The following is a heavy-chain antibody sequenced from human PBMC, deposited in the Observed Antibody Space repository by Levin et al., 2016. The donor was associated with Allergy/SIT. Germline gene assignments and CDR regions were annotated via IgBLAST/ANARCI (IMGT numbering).Heavy chain of an antibody. J-gene: IGHJ3*02. V-gene: IGHV1-2*02. CDR1: GYTFIDYY. D-gene: IGHD1-14*01. Sequence: ASVKVSCKTSGYTFIDYYMHWVRQTPGQGLEWMAWMNPKSGDTRYAQNFQGRVTMTRDTSISTAYMDLSGLRSDDTAVYYCARDDGSSSWNALDIWGQGTMVIVSS. CDR3: ARDDGSSSWNALDI. CDR2: MNPKSGDT.